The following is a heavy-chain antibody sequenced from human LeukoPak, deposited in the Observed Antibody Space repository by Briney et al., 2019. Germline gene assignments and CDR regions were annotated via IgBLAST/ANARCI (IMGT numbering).Heavy chain of an antibody. D-gene: IGHD3-22*01. J-gene: IGHJ4*02. CDR2: IYYSGST. CDR3: ARGQLYYYDSSGYGYYFDY. Sequence: SETLSLTCTVSGASISTSNSYWGWIRQPPGKGLEWIVYIYYSGSTNYNPSLKSRVTISVDTSKNQFSLKLSSVTAADTAVYYCARGQLYYYDSSGYGYYFDYWGQGTLVTVSS. V-gene: IGHV4-61*05. CDR1: GASISTSNSY.